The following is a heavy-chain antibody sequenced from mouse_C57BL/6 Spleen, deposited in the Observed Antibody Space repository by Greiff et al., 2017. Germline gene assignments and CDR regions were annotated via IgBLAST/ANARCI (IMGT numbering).Heavy chain of an antibody. J-gene: IGHJ3*01. CDR2: IYPGDGDT. CDR3: ARGNYLAWFAY. CDR1: GYAFSSSW. V-gene: IGHV1-82*01. D-gene: IGHD2-1*01. Sequence: QVQLQQPGPELVKPGASVKISCKASGYAFSSSWMNWVKQRPGKGLEWIGRIYPGDGDTNYNGKFKGKATLTADKSSSTAYMQLSSLTSEDSAVYFCARGNYLAWFAYWGQGTLVTVSA.